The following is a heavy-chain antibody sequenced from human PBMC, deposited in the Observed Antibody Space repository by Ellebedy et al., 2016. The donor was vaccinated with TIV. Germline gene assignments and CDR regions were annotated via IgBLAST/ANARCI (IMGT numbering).Heavy chain of an antibody. D-gene: IGHD2-2*01. J-gene: IGHJ2*01. Sequence: SLKISXAASGFTFDDYAMHWVRQAPGKGLEWVSGISWNSGSIGYADSVKGRFTISRDNAKNSLYLQMDSLRAEDTAVYYCAKPGAYQLLSWYFDLWGRGTLVTVSS. V-gene: IGHV3-9*01. CDR3: AKPGAYQLLSWYFDL. CDR2: ISWNSGSI. CDR1: GFTFDDYA.